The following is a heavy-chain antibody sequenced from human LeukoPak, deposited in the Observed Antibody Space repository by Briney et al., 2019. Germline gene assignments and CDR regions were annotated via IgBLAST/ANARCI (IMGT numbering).Heavy chain of an antibody. D-gene: IGHD2-8*01. J-gene: IGHJ5*02. V-gene: IGHV4-34*01. CDR2: INHSGNI. Sequence: SETLSLTCAVYGVSFSGFYWNWIRQPPGQGLEWIGEINHSGNIHYNPSLKSRVTISVDTSKDQFSLKMTSATAADTAVYYCARGGGYCTNGVCPPWFDPWGQGILVTVSS. CDR3: ARGGGYCTNGVCPPWFDP. CDR1: GVSFSGFY.